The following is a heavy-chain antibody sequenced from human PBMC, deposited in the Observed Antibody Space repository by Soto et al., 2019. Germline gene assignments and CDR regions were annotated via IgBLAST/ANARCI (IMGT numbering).Heavy chain of an antibody. CDR3: AKDGSTGYFDY. D-gene: IGHD1-1*01. Sequence: GGSLRLSXAASGFTFSSYAMTWVRQAPGKGLEWVSAISGSGSGGSTYYADSVKGRFTISRDNSKNTLYLQMNSLRAEDTAVYYCAKDGSTGYFDYWGQGTLVTVSS. CDR1: GFTFSSYA. CDR2: ISGSGSGGST. V-gene: IGHV3-23*01. J-gene: IGHJ4*02.